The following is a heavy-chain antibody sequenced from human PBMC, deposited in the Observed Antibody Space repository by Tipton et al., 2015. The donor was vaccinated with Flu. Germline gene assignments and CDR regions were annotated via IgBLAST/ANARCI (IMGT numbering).Heavy chain of an antibody. CDR2: THASGST. Sequence: TLSLTCTVSGGSISSYFWSWIRQPAGKGLEWIGRTHASGSTNYNPSLKSRVTMSIDTSKNQFSLRLSPVTAADTAVYFCARAESSVWAGYYYGLDVWGQGTTVTVSS. J-gene: IGHJ6*02. CDR1: GGSISSYF. CDR3: ARAESSVWAGYYYGLDV. V-gene: IGHV4-4*07. D-gene: IGHD6-19*01.